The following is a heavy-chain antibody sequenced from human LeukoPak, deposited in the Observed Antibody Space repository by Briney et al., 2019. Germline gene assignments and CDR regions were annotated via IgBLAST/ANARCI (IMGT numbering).Heavy chain of an antibody. CDR2: ISGYNGYT. D-gene: IGHD3-22*01. Sequence: ASVKVSCKASGYTFTSYDLSWVRQAPGQGLEWMGWISGYNGYTNYAQRFQGRVTMATDTSTTTAYMELRSLRSDDTAVYYCARGSVYDSSGYYYGSGYFDYWGQGTLVTVSS. CDR3: ARGSVYDSSGYYYGSGYFDY. CDR1: GYTFTSYD. V-gene: IGHV1-18*01. J-gene: IGHJ4*02.